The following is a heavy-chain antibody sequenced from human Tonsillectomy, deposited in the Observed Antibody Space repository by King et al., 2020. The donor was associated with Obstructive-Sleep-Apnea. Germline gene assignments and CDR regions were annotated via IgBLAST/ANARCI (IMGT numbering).Heavy chain of an antibody. V-gene: IGHV3-30*18. Sequence: VQLVESGGGVVRPGRSLRLSCAASGFTFSSYGMYWVRQAPGKGLEWGAVISYDGSKKYYGDSVKGRFTISRDNSKNTLYLQVNSLRAEDTALYYCAKDRGTYLFEPYYFDYWGQGTLVTVSS. D-gene: IGHD1-26*01. J-gene: IGHJ4*02. CDR2: ISYDGSKK. CDR1: GFTFSSYG. CDR3: AKDRGTYLFEPYYFDY.